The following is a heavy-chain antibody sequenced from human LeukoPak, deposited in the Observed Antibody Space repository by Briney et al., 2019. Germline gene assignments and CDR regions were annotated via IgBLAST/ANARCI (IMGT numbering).Heavy chain of an antibody. Sequence: GGAXVISWKGSGNSFTRHWIGWVRPLPGKGLGGVGIIYPGGSDTRYSPSFQAQVTISADKSISTAYLQWSSLKASDTAMYYCARHPGGDYWGQGTLVTVSS. D-gene: IGHD3-10*01. CDR3: ARHPGGDY. J-gene: IGHJ4*02. CDR2: IYPGGSDT. V-gene: IGHV5-51*01. CDR1: GNSFTRHW.